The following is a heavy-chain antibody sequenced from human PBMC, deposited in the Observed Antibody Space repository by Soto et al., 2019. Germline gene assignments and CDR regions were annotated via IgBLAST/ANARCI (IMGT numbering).Heavy chain of an antibody. CDR1: GYTFSSYG. CDR3: AIDAAAGLNDY. V-gene: IGHV1-18*01. J-gene: IGHJ4*02. CDR2: ISAYNGNT. Sequence: QVQLVQSGAEVKKPGASVKVSCKDSGYTFSSYGIRWVRQAPGQGLAWMRWISAYNGNTQYVQKFQGRVTTTQDTSTSTAYLGLRRQRSDETAVYYCAIDAAAGLNDYWGQGTLVTVSS. D-gene: IGHD6-13*01.